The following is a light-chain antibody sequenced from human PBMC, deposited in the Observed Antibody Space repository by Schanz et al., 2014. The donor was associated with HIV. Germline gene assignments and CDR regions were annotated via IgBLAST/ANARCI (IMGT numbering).Light chain of an antibody. CDR1: SSNIGSNA. CDR3: ASYDNTLSGWL. J-gene: IGLJ3*02. CDR2: SNN. V-gene: IGLV1-36*01. Sequence: QSVLTQPPSVSEAPGQRVTISCSGSSSNIGSNAVNWYQQLPGKAPKLLIYSNNQRPSGVPDRFSGSKSGTSASLAISGLQSEDEADYYCASYDNTLSGWLFGGGTQLTVL.